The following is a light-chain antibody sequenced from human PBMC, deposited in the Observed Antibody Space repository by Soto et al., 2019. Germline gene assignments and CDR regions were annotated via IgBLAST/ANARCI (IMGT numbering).Light chain of an antibody. CDR3: CSYAGSSTYV. J-gene: IGLJ1*01. CDR1: SSDVGSYNL. Sequence: QSALTQPASVSGSPGQSITISCTGTSSDVGSYNLVSWYQQHPGKAPTFMIFEVTQRPSGVSNRFSGSKSGNTASLTISGLQAEDEADYYCCSYAGSSTYVFGTGTQLTVL. CDR2: EVT. V-gene: IGLV2-23*02.